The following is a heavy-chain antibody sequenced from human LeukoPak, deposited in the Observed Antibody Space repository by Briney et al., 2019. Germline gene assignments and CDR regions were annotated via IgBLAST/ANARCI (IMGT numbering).Heavy chain of an antibody. V-gene: IGHV1-69*05. CDR2: IIPIFGTA. CDR1: GGTFSSHA. CDR3: ARVSQVVGATAYYYYMDV. D-gene: IGHD1-26*01. J-gene: IGHJ6*03. Sequence: GASVKVSCKASGGTFSSHAISWVRQAPGQGLEWMGGIIPIFGTANYAQKFQGRVTITTDESTSTAYMELSSLRSEDTAVYYCARVSQVVGATAYYYYMDVWGKGTTVTVSS.